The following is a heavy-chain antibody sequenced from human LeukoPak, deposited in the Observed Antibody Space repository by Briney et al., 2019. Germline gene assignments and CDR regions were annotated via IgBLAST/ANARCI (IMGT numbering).Heavy chain of an antibody. CDR3: ARGGGYCSAGSCYPFDY. CDR2: FHYSGST. V-gene: IGHV4-61*01. Sequence: SETLSLTCTVSGVSVNSGNYYWSWIRQPPGKGLEWIGYFHYSGSTNYNPSLKSRVTISLDTSKNQFSLKLSSVTAADTAIYYCARGGGYCSAGSCYPFDYWGQGTLVTVSS. CDR1: GVSVNSGNYY. D-gene: IGHD2-15*01. J-gene: IGHJ4*02.